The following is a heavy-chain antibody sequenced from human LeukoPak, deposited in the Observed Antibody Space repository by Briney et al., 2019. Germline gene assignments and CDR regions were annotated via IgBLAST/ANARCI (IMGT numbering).Heavy chain of an antibody. J-gene: IGHJ4*02. D-gene: IGHD6-19*01. V-gene: IGHV3-23*01. CDR3: VKAVAMAGYQFDS. Sequence: GGSLRLSCAASGFVFSTYAMTWVRQAPGRGLEWVSSINEDGSATYYAGSVRGLFTVSRDNSKNTLYLQMNSLRAEDTALYYCVKAVAMAGYQFDSWGRGTLVTVSS. CDR2: INEDGSAT. CDR1: GFVFSTYA.